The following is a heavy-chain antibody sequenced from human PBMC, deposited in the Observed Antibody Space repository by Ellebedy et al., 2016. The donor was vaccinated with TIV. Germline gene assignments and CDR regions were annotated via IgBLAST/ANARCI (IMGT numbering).Heavy chain of an antibody. CDR3: SGLWTGVSTHFDF. V-gene: IGHV4-59*08. CDR1: GDSMTNYY. J-gene: IGHJ4*02. D-gene: IGHD1-1*01. CDR2: IYYSGST. Sequence: MPSETLSPTCTVSGDSMTNYYWSRIRQPPGKGLEWIGNIYYSGSTNYNPSLKSRVTMTVDPSKNQFSLKLNTVTAADTALYYCSGLWTGVSTHFDFWGQGTLVTVSS.